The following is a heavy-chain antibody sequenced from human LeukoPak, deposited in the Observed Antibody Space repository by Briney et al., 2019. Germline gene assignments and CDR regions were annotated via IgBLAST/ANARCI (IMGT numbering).Heavy chain of an antibody. CDR2: IRYDGSNK. D-gene: IGHD6-19*01. Sequence: GGSLRLSCAASGFTFRSYGMHWVRQAPGKGLEWVAFIRYDGSNKYYADSVKGRFTISGDNSKNTLYLQMNSLRGEDTALYYCAKRHSSGYGPWGQGTLVTVSS. J-gene: IGHJ5*02. V-gene: IGHV3-30*02. CDR3: AKRHSSGYGP. CDR1: GFTFRSYG.